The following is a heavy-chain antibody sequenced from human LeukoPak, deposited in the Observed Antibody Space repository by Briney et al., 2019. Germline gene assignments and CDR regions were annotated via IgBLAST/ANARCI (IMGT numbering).Heavy chain of an antibody. J-gene: IGHJ3*02. CDR2: IYLDGSET. CDR3: AKAAMVTSHNVLADAFDI. Sequence: GGSLRLSCAASGFTFSHHWLTWVRQGPGKGPEWVANIYLDGSETNYLDSVKGRFTISRDNAKNSLYLQMNSLRAEDTALYYCAKAAMVTSHNVLADAFDIWGQGTMVTVSS. D-gene: IGHD5-18*01. V-gene: IGHV3-7*03. CDR1: GFTFSHHW.